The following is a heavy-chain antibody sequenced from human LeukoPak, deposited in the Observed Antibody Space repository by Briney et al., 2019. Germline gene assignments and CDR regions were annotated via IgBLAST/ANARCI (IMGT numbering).Heavy chain of an antibody. Sequence: GGSLRLSCGACGFTFNSSSMRWARQARGKGLVWVSALTGSGGSTYYADSVKGRFTVSRDNPKKTLFLQMNSLRAEDTAVYYCAKDLAPAAYWGQGPLVPVSS. D-gene: IGHD2-2*01. V-gene: IGHV3-23*01. CDR2: LTGSGGST. CDR1: GFTFNSSS. J-gene: IGHJ4*02. CDR3: AKDLAPAAY.